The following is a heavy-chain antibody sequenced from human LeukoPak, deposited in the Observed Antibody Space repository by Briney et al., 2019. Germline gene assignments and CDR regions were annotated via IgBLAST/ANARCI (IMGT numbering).Heavy chain of an antibody. Sequence: ASVKVSCKASGYTFTGYYIHWVRQAPGQGLEWMGWINPNSGDTNYPQDFQGRVTMTRDTSINTAYMELTWLRSDDTAVYYCAKDREAAAFWSGYYWGQGTLVTVSS. CDR1: GYTFTGYY. D-gene: IGHD3-3*01. CDR2: INPNSGDT. J-gene: IGHJ4*02. CDR3: AKDREAAAFWSGYY. V-gene: IGHV1-2*02.